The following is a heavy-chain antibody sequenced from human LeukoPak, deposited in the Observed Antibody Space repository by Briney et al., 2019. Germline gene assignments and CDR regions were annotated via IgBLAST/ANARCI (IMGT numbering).Heavy chain of an antibody. D-gene: IGHD2-2*02. CDR1: GFTFSTFG. CDR2: ISYDGSNK. V-gene: IGHV3-30*03. Sequence: SGGSLRLSCAASGFTFSTFGMIWVRQAPGKGLEWVAVISYDGSNKYYADSVKGRFTISRDNSKNTLYLQMNSLRAEDTAVYYCARDVGVVPAAIRAGGNWFDPWGQGTLVTVSS. J-gene: IGHJ5*02. CDR3: ARDVGVVPAAIRAGGNWFDP.